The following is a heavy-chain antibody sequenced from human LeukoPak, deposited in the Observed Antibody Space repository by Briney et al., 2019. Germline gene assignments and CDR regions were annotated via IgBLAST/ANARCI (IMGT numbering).Heavy chain of an antibody. CDR3: ARGSPSWEDLDY. CDR1: GFTFSSYW. V-gene: IGHV3-74*01. D-gene: IGHD2-2*01. J-gene: IGHJ4*02. CDR2: INSDGSST. Sequence: GGSLRLSCAASGFTFSSYWMHWVRQAPGKGLVWVSRINSDGSSTSYADSVKGRFTISRDNAKNTLYLQMNSLRAEDTAVYYCARGSPSWEDLDYWGQGTLVTVSS.